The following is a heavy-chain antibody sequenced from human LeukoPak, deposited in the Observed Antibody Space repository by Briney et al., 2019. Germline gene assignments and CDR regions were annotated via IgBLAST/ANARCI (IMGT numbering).Heavy chain of an antibody. CDR1: GYTFTGYY. D-gene: IGHD3-10*01. CDR2: INPNSGGT. Sequence: ASVKVSCKASGYTFTGYYMHWVRQAPGQGLEWMGWINPNSGGTNYAQKFQGRVTITADESTSTAHMELSSLRSEDTAVYYCARRGAGGWFDPWGQGTLVTVSS. V-gene: IGHV1-2*02. CDR3: ARRGAGGWFDP. J-gene: IGHJ5*02.